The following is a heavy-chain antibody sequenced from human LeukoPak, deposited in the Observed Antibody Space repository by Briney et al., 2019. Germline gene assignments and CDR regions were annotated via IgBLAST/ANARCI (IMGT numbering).Heavy chain of an antibody. CDR1: GYSFTTYW. CDR2: IYPGDSDS. D-gene: IGHD3-16*01. J-gene: IGHJ3*02. CDR3: ARRLGGADVFDI. Sequence: GESLKISCKGSGYSFTTYWIGWVRQMPGKGLEWMGFIYPGDSDSKYSRSFQGQVTTSADKSINTAYLQWSSLKASDSAMYYCARRLGGADVFDIWGQGTMVTVSS. V-gene: IGHV5-51*01.